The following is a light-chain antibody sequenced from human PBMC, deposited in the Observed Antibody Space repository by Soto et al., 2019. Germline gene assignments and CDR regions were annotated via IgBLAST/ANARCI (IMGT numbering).Light chain of an antibody. V-gene: IGKV3-11*01. J-gene: IGKJ4*01. CDR2: DAS. Sequence: EIVLTQSPATLSLSPGERATLSCRAGQSVSSYLAWYQQKPGQAPRLLIYDASNRATGIPARFSGSGSGTDFTLTISSLEPEDFAVYYCQQRSNWPTFGGGTQVEIK. CDR1: QSVSSY. CDR3: QQRSNWPT.